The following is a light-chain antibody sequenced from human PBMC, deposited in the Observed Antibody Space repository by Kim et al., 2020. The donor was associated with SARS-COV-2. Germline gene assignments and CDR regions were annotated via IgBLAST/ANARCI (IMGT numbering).Light chain of an antibody. CDR3: NSRDSSGNHLGV. CDR1: SLRSYY. CDR2: GKN. V-gene: IGLV3-19*01. J-gene: IGLJ2*01. Sequence: LGQTVRITCQGDSLRSYYASWYQQKPGQAPVLVIYGKNNRPSGIPDRFSGSSSGKTASLTITGAQAEDEADYYCNSRDSSGNHLGVFGGGTQLTVL.